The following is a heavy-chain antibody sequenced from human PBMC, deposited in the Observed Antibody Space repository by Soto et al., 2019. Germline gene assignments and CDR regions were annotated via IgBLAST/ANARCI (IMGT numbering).Heavy chain of an antibody. CDR2: ISGSGGST. J-gene: IGHJ6*03. CDR1: GFTFSSYA. D-gene: IGHD2-2*01. V-gene: IGHV3-23*01. CDR3: ARAVPAATKYYYYYYMDV. Sequence: SLRLSCAASGFTFSSYAMSWVRQAPGKGLEWVSAISGSGGSTYYADSVKGRFTISRDNSKNTLYLQMNSLRAEDTAVYYCARAVPAATKYYYYYYMDVWGKGTTVTVSS.